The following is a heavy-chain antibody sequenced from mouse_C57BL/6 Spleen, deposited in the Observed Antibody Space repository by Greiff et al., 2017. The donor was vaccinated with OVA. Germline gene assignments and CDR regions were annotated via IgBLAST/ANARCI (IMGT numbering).Heavy chain of an antibody. Sequence: QVQLKQPGAELVRPGSSVKLSCKASGYTFTSYWMHWVKQRPIQGLEWIGNIDPSDSETHYNQKFKDKATLTVDKSSSTAYMQLSSLTSEDSAVYYCAAYGYDEGFAYWGQGTLVTVSA. CDR3: AAYGYDEGFAY. D-gene: IGHD2-2*01. J-gene: IGHJ3*01. CDR1: GYTFTSYW. V-gene: IGHV1-52*01. CDR2: IDPSDSET.